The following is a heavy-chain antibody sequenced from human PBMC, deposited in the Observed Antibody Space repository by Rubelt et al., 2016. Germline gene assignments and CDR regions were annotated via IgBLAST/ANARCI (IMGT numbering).Heavy chain of an antibody. CDR2: INADNGNT. D-gene: IGHD5-12*01. CDR1: GYIFTNYV. V-gene: IGHV1-3*01. J-gene: IGHJ4*02. CDR3: ARENSGWPGKFFDY. Sequence: QVHLVQSGAEVKKPGASVKVSCKASGYIFTNYVIHWVRQAPGQRLEWMGWINADNGNTKYSQKCQGRVTINRDTAATTAYMELSSLRSEDTAVYYCARENSGWPGKFFDYWGQGTLVTVSS.